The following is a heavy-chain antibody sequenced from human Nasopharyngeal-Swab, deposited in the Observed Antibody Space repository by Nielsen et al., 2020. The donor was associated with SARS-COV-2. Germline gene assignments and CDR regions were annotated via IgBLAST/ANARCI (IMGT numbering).Heavy chain of an antibody. CDR1: GGSISSSNW. D-gene: IGHD4-17*01. CDR3: ARVLTTTVTIDY. V-gene: IGHV4-4*02. J-gene: IGHJ4*02. CDR2: IYHSGST. Sequence: SETLSLTCAVSGGSISSSNWWSWVRQPPGKGLEWIGEIYHSGSTNYNPSLKSRVTISVDTSKNQFSLKLSSVTAADTAVYYCARVLTTTVTIDYWGQGTLVTVSS.